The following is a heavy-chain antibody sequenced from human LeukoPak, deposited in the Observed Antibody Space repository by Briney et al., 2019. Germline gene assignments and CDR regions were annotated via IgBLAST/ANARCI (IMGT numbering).Heavy chain of an antibody. Sequence: SETLSLTCTVSGVSISSSNSYWGWIRQPPGKGLEWIGSIYYSGNTYYNASLKSQVSISIDTSKNQFSLRLASVTAADTAVYYCARQTGSGLFILPGGQGTLVTVSS. D-gene: IGHD3/OR15-3a*01. J-gene: IGHJ4*02. V-gene: IGHV4-39*01. CDR1: GVSISSSNSY. CDR3: ARQTGSGLFILP. CDR2: IYYSGNT.